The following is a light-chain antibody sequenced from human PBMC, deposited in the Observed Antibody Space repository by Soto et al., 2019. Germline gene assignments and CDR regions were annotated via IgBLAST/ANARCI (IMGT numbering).Light chain of an antibody. J-gene: IGLJ2*01. Sequence: QSVLTQTPSASGTPGQRVIISCSGSSSNIGSNYVYWYQQLPGTAPKLLISRDNERPSGVPDRFSGSKSGTSGSLAIGGLRSADEADYYCAAWDDSLSSPVFGGGTQLTVL. CDR3: AAWDDSLSSPV. CDR1: SSNIGSNY. V-gene: IGLV1-47*01. CDR2: RDN.